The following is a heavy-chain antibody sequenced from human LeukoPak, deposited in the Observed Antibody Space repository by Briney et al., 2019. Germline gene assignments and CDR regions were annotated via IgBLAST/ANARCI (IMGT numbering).Heavy chain of an antibody. CDR1: GFTFSNYC. CDR2: INSDGSST. J-gene: IGHJ4*02. Sequence: PGGSLRLSCAASGFTFSNYCMHWVRQAEGEGLVWVSRINSDGSSTTSADSVKGRFTISRDNAKNTLYLQMNSLRAEDTAVYYCAKGGATVIDYWGQGTLVTVSS. D-gene: IGHD4-17*01. V-gene: IGHV3-74*01. CDR3: AKGGATVIDY.